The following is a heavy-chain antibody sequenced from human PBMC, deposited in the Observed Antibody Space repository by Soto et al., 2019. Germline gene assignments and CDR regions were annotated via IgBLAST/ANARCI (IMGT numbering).Heavy chain of an antibody. Sequence: EVQLVESGGGLVQPGKSLRLSCAASGFTFDDYAMHWVRQVPGKGLEWVSGISWNSGFIAYAESVKGRFTISRDNATDSLYLEMNRLRFEDSALYYCAKDTSNSGWFLDLTHWGQGTLVSVSS. V-gene: IGHV3-9*01. J-gene: IGHJ1*01. CDR2: ISWNSGFI. CDR3: AKDTSNSGWFLDLTH. D-gene: IGHD6-19*01. CDR1: GFTFDDYA.